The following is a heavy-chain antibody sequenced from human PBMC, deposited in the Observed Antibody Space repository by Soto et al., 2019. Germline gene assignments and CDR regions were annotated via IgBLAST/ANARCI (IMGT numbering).Heavy chain of an antibody. D-gene: IGHD4-17*01. CDR1: GGSISSSTYY. CDR2: IYYSGSA. V-gene: IGHV4-39*01. CDR3: ARHGVDYGDYASYYYYGMDV. Sequence: QVQLQESGPGLVKPSETLSLTCTVSGGSISSSTYYWGWIRQPPGQGLEWIGFIYYSGSAYYNPSIKSRVTISIDTSKNQFSLKLTSVTAADTAVFYCARHGVDYGDYASYYYYGMDVWGRGTTVTVSS. J-gene: IGHJ6*02.